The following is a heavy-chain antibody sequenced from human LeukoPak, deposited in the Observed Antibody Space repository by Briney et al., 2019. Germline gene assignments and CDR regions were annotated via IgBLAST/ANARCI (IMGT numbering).Heavy chain of an antibody. J-gene: IGHJ4*02. CDR2: IYYSGST. Sequence: SETLSLTCTVSGGSISSSSYYWGRIRQPPGKGLEWIGSIYYSGSTYYNPSLKSRVTISVDTSKNQFSLKLSSVTAADTAVYYCARLGDYYDSSGYYQSRNVWGQGTLVTVSS. CDR3: ARLGDYYDSSGYYQSRNV. D-gene: IGHD3-22*01. V-gene: IGHV4-39*01. CDR1: GGSISSSSYY.